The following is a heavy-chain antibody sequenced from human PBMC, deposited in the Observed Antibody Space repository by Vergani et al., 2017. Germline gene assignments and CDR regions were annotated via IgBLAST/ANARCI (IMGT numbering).Heavy chain of an antibody. CDR1: GFTFSSYG. CDR2: ISYDGSNK. CDR3: AKGLGYCSSNSCYSTFDYYMDV. Sequence: QVQLVESGGGVVQPGRSLRLSCAASGFTFSSYGMHWVRQAPGKGLEWVAVISYDGSNKYYADSVKGRFTISRDNSKNTLYLQMNSLRAEDTAVYYCAKGLGYCSSNSCYSTFDYYMDVWGKGTTVTVSS. D-gene: IGHD2-2*01. V-gene: IGHV3-30*18. J-gene: IGHJ6*03.